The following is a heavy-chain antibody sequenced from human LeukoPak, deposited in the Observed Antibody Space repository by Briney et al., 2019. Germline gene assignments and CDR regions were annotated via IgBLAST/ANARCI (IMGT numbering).Heavy chain of an antibody. J-gene: IGHJ6*02. CDR1: GGSITQTNY. CDR2: INHSGST. CDR3: ARGFSTMIVAYYYYGMDV. D-gene: IGHD3-22*01. Sequence: PSETLSLTCDVSGGSITQTNYWTWVRQPPGKGLEWIGEINHSGSTNYNPSLKSRVTISVDTSKNQFSLKLSSVTAADTAVYYCARGFSTMIVAYYYYGMDVWGQGTTVTVSS. V-gene: IGHV4-4*02.